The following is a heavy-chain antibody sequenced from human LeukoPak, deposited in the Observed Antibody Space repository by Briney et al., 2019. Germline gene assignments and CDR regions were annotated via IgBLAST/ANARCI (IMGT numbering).Heavy chain of an antibody. CDR2: IFYSGGT. CDR3: ARDLDTAMVFYY. CDR1: GGPINTPNYY. V-gene: IGHV4-39*07. J-gene: IGHJ4*02. D-gene: IGHD5-18*01. Sequence: SETLSLTCTVSGGPINTPNYYWGWIRQTPGKGLEWIGNIFYSGGTYYSPSLTSRVTISLDTSRNQFSLKLSSVTAADTAVYYCARDLDTAMVFYYWGQGTLVTVSS.